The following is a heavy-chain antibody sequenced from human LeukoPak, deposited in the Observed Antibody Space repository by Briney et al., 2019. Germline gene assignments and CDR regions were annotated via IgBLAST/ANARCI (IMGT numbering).Heavy chain of an antibody. Sequence: SEILSLTCTVSGGSISSSSYYWGWIRQPPGKGLKWIGSIYYSGSTYYNPSLKSRVTISVDTSKNQFSLKLSSVTAADTAVYYCAKVVAATLDYWGQGTLVTVSS. J-gene: IGHJ4*02. CDR1: GGSISSSSYY. CDR3: AKVVAATLDY. D-gene: IGHD2-15*01. V-gene: IGHV4-39*01. CDR2: IYYSGST.